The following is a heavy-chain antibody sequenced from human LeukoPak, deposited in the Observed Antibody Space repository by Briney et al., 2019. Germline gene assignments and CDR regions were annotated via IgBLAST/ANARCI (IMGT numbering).Heavy chain of an antibody. D-gene: IGHD3-10*01. J-gene: IGHJ3*02. CDR2: ISWNTGSV. CDR1: GFTFDDYA. Sequence: PGRSLRLSCAASGFTFDDYAMHWVRQVPGKGLEWVSGISWNTGSVVYADSVKGRFTISRDNAKNSLYLQMNSLRAEDTALYYCAKDLITIPSAFDIWGQGTMVTVSS. V-gene: IGHV3-9*01. CDR3: AKDLITIPSAFDI.